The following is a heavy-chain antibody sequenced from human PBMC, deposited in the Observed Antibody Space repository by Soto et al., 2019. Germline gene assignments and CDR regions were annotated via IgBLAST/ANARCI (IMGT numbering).Heavy chain of an antibody. J-gene: IGHJ6*02. CDR2: ISYDGSNK. V-gene: IGHV3-30-3*01. CDR3: AREGISTAGYYYGMDV. CDR1: SYA. Sequence: SYAMHWVRQAPGKGLEWVAVISYDGSNKYYADSVKGRFTISRDNSKNTLYLQMNSLRTEDTAVYYCAREGISTAGYYYGMDVWGQGTTVTVSS.